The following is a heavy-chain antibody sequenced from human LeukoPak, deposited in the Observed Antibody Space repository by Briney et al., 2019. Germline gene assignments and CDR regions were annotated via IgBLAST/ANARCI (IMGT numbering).Heavy chain of an antibody. CDR1: GFTFSSYS. J-gene: IGHJ4*02. CDR2: ISSSSSYI. V-gene: IGHV3-21*01. Sequence: GRSLRLSCAASGFTFSSYSMNWVRQAPGKGLEWVSSISSSSSYIYYADSVKGRFTISRDNAKNSLYLQMNSLRAEDTAVYYCARSGGFSSSSDYWGQGTLVTVSS. CDR3: ARSGGFSSSSDY. D-gene: IGHD6-13*01.